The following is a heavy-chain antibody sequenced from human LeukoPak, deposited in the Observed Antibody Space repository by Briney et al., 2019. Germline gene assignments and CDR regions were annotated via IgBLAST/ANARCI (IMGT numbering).Heavy chain of an antibody. CDR2: ISNSGGST. CDR1: GITFSIYA. CDR3: AKGQGQNVLYGMDV. D-gene: IGHD1-1*01. V-gene: IGHV3-23*01. J-gene: IGHJ6*02. Sequence: GGSLRLSCAASGITFSIYAMNWVRQAPGKGLEWVSSISNSGGSTYYADSVKGRFTISRDNSKNTPYMQMKSLRAEDTAVYYCAKGQGQNVLYGMDVWGQGSTVTVSS.